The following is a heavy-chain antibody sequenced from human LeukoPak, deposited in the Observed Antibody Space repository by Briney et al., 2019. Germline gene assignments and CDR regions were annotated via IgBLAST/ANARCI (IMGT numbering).Heavy chain of an antibody. CDR1: GFTFSSYA. D-gene: IGHD2-15*01. Sequence: PGGSLRLSCAASGFTFSSYAMHWVRQAPGKGLEWVAVISYDGSNKYYADSVKGRFTISRDNSKNTLYLQMNSLRAEDTAVYYCAKERPYCSGGSCYASYYYGMDVWGQGTTVTVSS. J-gene: IGHJ6*02. CDR2: ISYDGSNK. V-gene: IGHV3-30-3*02. CDR3: AKERPYCSGGSCYASYYYGMDV.